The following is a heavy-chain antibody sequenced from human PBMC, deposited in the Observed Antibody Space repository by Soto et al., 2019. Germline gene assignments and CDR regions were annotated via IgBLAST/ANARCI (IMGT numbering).Heavy chain of an antibody. D-gene: IGHD3-3*02. J-gene: IGHJ6*04. V-gene: IGHV1-8*01. CDR3: TRAKLEFGSYFGLEV. Sequence: ASVKVSCKASGYTFTNYDITWVRQATGQGLEWMGWMNPDSENTGSPQKFQGRVTMTVNTSINTAYMELTSLRSEDTAVYYCTRAKLEFGSYFGLEVWGKGTTVTVSS. CDR2: MNPDSENT. CDR1: GYTFTNYD.